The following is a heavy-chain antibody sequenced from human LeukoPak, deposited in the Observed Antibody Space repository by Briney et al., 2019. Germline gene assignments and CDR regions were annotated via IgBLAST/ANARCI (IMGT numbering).Heavy chain of an antibody. V-gene: IGHV4-34*01. Sequence: PSETLSLTCAVYGGSFSGYYWSWIRQPPGKGLEWIGEINHSGSTNYNPSLKSRVTISIDTSKNQFSLKLSSVTAADTAVYYCARESYSGSYLGNWFDPWGQGTLVTVSS. CDR3: ARESYSGSYLGNWFDP. CDR2: INHSGST. D-gene: IGHD1-26*01. J-gene: IGHJ5*02. CDR1: GGSFSGYY.